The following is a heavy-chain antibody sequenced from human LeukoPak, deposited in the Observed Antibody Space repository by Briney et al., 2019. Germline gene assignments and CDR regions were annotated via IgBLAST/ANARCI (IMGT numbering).Heavy chain of an antibody. D-gene: IGHD6-19*01. J-gene: IGHJ4*02. V-gene: IGHV3-23*01. CDR1: GFTFSSYA. CDR3: AKTTTGYSSGRYPGWPVDY. Sequence: GGSLRPSCAASGFTFSSYAVSWVRQAPGKGLEWVSAISGSGGGTYYADSVKGRFTISRDNSKNTLYLQMNSLSTEDTAVYYCAKTTTGYSSGRYPGWPVDYWGQGTLVTVSS. CDR2: ISGSGGGT.